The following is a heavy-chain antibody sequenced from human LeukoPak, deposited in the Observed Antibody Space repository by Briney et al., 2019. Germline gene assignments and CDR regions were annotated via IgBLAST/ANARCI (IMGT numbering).Heavy chain of an antibody. D-gene: IGHD1-26*01. CDR3: AKNLDTGSSTGVDY. V-gene: IGHV3-74*03. Sequence: GGSLRLSCAASGFTFSGYWMHWVRQGPGKGLVWVSGIRSDGRITMYADSVKGRFTISRDNAKNTLYLQMNSLRAEDTAVYYCAKNLDTGSSTGVDYWGQGTLVTVSS. CDR1: GFTFSGYW. CDR2: IRSDGRIT. J-gene: IGHJ4*02.